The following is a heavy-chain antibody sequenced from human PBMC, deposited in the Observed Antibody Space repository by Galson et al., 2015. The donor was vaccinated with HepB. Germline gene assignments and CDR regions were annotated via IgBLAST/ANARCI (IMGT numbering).Heavy chain of an antibody. D-gene: IGHD3-22*01. V-gene: IGHV1-3*01. CDR2: INAGNGNT. J-gene: IGHJ6*02. Sequence: SVKVSCKASGYTFTTYAMHWVRQAPGQRLEWMGWINAGNGNTKYSQKFQGRVTITRDTSASTAYMDLSSLTSEDTAVYYCARGRLYYYDSSGYYYLSYYYGMDVWGQGTTVTVSS. CDR3: ARGRLYYYDSSGYYYLSYYYGMDV. CDR1: GYTFTTYA.